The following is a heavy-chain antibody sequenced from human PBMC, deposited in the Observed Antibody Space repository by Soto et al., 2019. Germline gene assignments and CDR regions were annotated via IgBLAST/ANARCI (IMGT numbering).Heavy chain of an antibody. J-gene: IGHJ5*02. CDR2: IYSSGST. Sequence: WKALDITSTVYGGAITRYSWTWIRQPAGKRLEWIGRIYSSGSTKYNPSLQSRVTMSLDTSKNQFSLRLTSVTAADPAVYYCVRGPPFADCVDHSAPGTVVSVS. CDR1: GGAITRYS. CDR3: VRGPPFADCVDH. D-gene: IGHD2-21*02. V-gene: IGHV4-4*07.